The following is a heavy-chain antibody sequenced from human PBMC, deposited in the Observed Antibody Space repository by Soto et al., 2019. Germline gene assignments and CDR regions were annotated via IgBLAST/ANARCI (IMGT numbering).Heavy chain of an antibody. Sequence: QVQLVESGGGGVQPGRSLGLSCAASGFSFSEHAMHWVRQAPGKGLEWVGLISYDGINKYYADSVKGRFAISRDNSKNTLYLQMNSLQSDDTAMYYCARDPGRGYCSGGSCYVPDDWGQGTLVTVSS. V-gene: IGHV3-30*09. CDR3: ARDPGRGYCSGGSCYVPDD. D-gene: IGHD2-15*01. CDR2: ISYDGINK. CDR1: GFSFSEHA. J-gene: IGHJ4*02.